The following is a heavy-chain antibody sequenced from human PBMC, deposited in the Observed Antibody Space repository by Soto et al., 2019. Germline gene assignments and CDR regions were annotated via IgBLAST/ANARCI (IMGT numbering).Heavy chain of an antibody. V-gene: IGHV3-23*01. Sequence: ELQLLESGGGLAHQGESLTLSCAASEDSFDNSSMTWVRQAPGKGLEWVATTTNTGGTTHYADSVQGRFTVSRDNFRNPLYLLMNSLRAADTAVYYCANLRRGATGTEGFHPWGQGTMVTVSS. CDR1: EDSFDNSS. CDR2: TTNTGGTT. J-gene: IGHJ5*02. CDR3: ANLRRGATGTEGFHP.